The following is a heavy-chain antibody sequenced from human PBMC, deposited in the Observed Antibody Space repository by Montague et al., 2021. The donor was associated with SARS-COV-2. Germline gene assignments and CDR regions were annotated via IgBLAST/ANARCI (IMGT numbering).Heavy chain of an antibody. J-gene: IGHJ4*02. CDR1: GDSISTPNW. D-gene: IGHD1-26*01. V-gene: IGHV4/OR15-8*02. CDR3: ARKGSGRSDLAD. Sequence: SETLSLTYVVSGDSISTPNWWTWVRLPPGKGLEWVGEIYHTGNTNYKPSLKSRVSISIDKSWNQFSLRLTSVTAADTAIYYCARKGSGRSDLADWGQGTLVAVSS. CDR2: IYHTGNT.